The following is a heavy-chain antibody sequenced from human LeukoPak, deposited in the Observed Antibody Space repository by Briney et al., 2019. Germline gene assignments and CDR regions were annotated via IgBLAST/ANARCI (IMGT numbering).Heavy chain of an antibody. D-gene: IGHD1-26*01. Sequence: QAGGSLRLSCAASGFTFSSYAMYWVRRAPGKGLEYVSSISSNGGSTYYANSVKGRFTISRDNSKNTLSLQMGSLRPADMAVYYCARVRGSYFFDFWGQGTLVTVSS. CDR1: GFTFSSYA. CDR2: ISSNGGST. J-gene: IGHJ4*02. CDR3: ARVRGSYFFDF. V-gene: IGHV3-64*01.